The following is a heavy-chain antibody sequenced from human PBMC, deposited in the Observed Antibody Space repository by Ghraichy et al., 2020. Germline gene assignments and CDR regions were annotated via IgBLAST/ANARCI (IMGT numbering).Heavy chain of an antibody. CDR3: ARAMATRYYFDY. CDR2: ISYDGSNK. Sequence: GGSLRLSCAASGFTFSSYAMHWVRQASGKGLEWVAVISYDGSNKYYADSVKGRFTISRDNSKNTLYLQMNSLRAEDTAVYYCARAMATRYYFDYWGQGTLVTVSS. D-gene: IGHD5-24*01. CDR1: GFTFSSYA. J-gene: IGHJ4*02. V-gene: IGHV3-30*04.